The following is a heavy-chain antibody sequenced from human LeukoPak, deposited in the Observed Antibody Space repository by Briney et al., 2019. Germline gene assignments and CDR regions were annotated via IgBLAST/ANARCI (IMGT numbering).Heavy chain of an antibody. J-gene: IGHJ3*01. CDR3: ATTRGYSTNDAFDV. D-gene: IGHD5-18*01. V-gene: IGHV4-59*01. CDR2: MYHSGTS. CDR1: GVSMTTNY. Sequence: PSETLSLTCSGSGVSMTTNYFNWIRQSPGKGLEWIGYMYHSGTSYYNPSLQSRVTISVDTSNNKVSLNLSSVTAADTAVYYCATTRGYSTNDAFDVWGQGTQVTVSS.